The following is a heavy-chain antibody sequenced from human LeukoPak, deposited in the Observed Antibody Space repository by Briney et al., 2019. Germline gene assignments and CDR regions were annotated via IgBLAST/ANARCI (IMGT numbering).Heavy chain of an antibody. D-gene: IGHD3-10*01. CDR3: AGDKQLIIDYYGSGRYGPFYAMDV. CDR1: GYTFTGYY. J-gene: IGHJ6*02. V-gene: IGHV1-2*02. Sequence: ASVKVSCKASGYTFTGYYMHWVRQAPGQGLEWMGWINPNSGGTNYAQKFQGRVTMTRHTSISTACMERRRLSPDATAGQCCAGDKQLIIDYYGSGRYGPFYAMDVWGQGTTVTVSS. CDR2: INPNSGGT.